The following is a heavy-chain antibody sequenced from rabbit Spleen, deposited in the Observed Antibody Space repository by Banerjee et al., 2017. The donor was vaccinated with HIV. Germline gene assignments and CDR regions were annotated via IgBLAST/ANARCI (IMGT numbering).Heavy chain of an antibody. Sequence: QSLEESGGDLVKPGASLTLTCTASGFSFSSSDYMCWVRQAPGKGLEWIACIAGSSSGDTYYASWAKGRFTISKTSSTTVTLQMTSLTAADTATYFCARETSSGDASAGWTMDLWGPGTLVTVS. D-gene: IGHD1-1*01. J-gene: IGHJ4*01. CDR2: IAGSSSGDT. CDR3: ARETSSGDASAGWTMDL. V-gene: IGHV1S40*01. CDR1: GFSFSSSDY.